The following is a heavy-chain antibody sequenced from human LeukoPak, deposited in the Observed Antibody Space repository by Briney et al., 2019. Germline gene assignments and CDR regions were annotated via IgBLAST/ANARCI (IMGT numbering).Heavy chain of an antibody. V-gene: IGHV3-7*01. CDR3: ARDQNHYYHSNFPLDY. D-gene: IGHD3-22*01. Sequence: GGSLRLSCAASGFTLSTYWMNWVRQAPGKGLEWVANIKQDGSEKYYVDSVKGRFTISRDNAKNSLYLQMNSLRAEDTAVYYCARDQNHYYHSNFPLDYWGQGTLVTVSS. CDR2: IKQDGSEK. J-gene: IGHJ4*02. CDR1: GFTLSTYW.